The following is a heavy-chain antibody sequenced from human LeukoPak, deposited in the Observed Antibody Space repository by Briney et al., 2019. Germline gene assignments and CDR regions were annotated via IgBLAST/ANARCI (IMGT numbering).Heavy chain of an antibody. J-gene: IGHJ2*01. CDR1: GGSISSSSYY. D-gene: IGHD2-2*01. V-gene: IGHV4-39*07. Sequence: PSETLSLTCTVSGGSISSSSYYWGWIRQPPGKGLEWIGSIYYSGSTYYNPSLKSRVTISVDTSKNQFSLKLSSVTAADTAVYYCARERRDRHNPLFCSSTSCYAPYWYFDLWGRGTLVTVSS. CDR2: IYYSGST. CDR3: ARERRDRHNPLFCSSTSCYAPYWYFDL.